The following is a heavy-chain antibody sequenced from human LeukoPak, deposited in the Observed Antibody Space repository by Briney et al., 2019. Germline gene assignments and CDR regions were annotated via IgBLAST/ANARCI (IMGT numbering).Heavy chain of an antibody. CDR1: GFTFNNYA. J-gene: IGHJ3*02. CDR3: ASPQGDYGSGSYYKRLGAFDI. V-gene: IGHV3-23*01. CDR2: ISGSGRTT. D-gene: IGHD3-10*01. Sequence: GGSLRLSCAASGFTFNNYAMNWVRQAPGKGLEWVSVISGSGRTTYSADSVKGRFTISRDNAKNSLYLQMNSLRAEDTAVYYCASPQGDYGSGSYYKRLGAFDIWGQGTMVTVSS.